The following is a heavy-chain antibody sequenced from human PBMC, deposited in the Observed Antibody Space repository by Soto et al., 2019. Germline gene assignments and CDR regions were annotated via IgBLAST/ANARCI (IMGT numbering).Heavy chain of an antibody. V-gene: IGHV1-3*01. CDR2: INAVNGNT. D-gene: IGHD1-26*01. CDR1: GYTFSSYA. Sequence: ASVKVSCKASGYTFSSYAIHWVRQAPGQRLEWMGWINAVNGNTKYSQRFQGRFTISRDNSKNTLYLQMNSLRAEDTAVYYCAKETDSGSYEDAFDIWGQGTMVTVSS. CDR3: AKETDSGSYEDAFDI. J-gene: IGHJ3*02.